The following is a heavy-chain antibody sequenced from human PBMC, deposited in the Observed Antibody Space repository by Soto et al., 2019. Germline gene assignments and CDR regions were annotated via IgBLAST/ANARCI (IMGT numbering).Heavy chain of an antibody. CDR1: GFTFSSYG. CDR2: ISYDGSNK. CDR3: STVGFDY. J-gene: IGHJ4*02. D-gene: IGHD1-26*01. Sequence: GGPLRLSCAASGFTFSSYGMHWVRQAPGKGLEWVAVISYDGSNKYYADSVKGRFTISRDNSKNTLYLQMNSLRAEDTAVYYCSTVGFDYWGQGTLVTVSS. V-gene: IGHV3-30*03.